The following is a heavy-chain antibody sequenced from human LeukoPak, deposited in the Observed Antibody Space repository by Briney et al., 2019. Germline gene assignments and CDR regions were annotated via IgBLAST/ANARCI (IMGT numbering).Heavy chain of an antibody. CDR2: ISSISTYI. V-gene: IGHV3-21*01. D-gene: IGHD2-2*01. CDR1: GFTFDSYG. J-gene: IGHJ4*02. CDR3: ARAYCSSTRCYYYFDS. Sequence: GGSLRLSCAASGFTFDSYGMNWVRQAAGKGREWISSISSISTYIYYADSVKGRFTNSRDNAMNSLYLQMNSLRAEDMAVDYCARAYCSSTRCYYYFDSWGQGTLVTVSS.